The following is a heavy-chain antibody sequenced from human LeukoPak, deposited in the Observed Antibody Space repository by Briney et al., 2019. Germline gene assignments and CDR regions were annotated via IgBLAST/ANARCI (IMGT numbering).Heavy chain of an antibody. J-gene: IGHJ6*03. CDR3: ARDLTIFVRGYYYYYYMDV. D-gene: IGHD3-3*01. Sequence: ASVKVSCKASGYTFTGYYMHWVRQAPGQGLEWMGWINPNSGGTNYAQKFQGRVTMTRDTSISTAYMELSRLRSDDTAVYYCARDLTIFVRGYYYYYYMDVWGKGTTVTVSS. V-gene: IGHV1-2*02. CDR1: GYTFTGYY. CDR2: INPNSGGT.